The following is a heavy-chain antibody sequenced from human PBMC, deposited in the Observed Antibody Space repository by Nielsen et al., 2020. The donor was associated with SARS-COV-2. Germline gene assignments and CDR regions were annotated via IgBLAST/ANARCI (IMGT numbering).Heavy chain of an antibody. J-gene: IGHJ3*02. Sequence: GSLRLSCAVYGGSFSGYYWSWIRQPPGKGLEWIGEINHSGSTNYNPSLKSRVTISVGTSKNQFSLKLSSVTAADTAVYYCARVRITMIVVVDAFDIWGQGTMVTVSS. CDR1: GGSFSGYY. V-gene: IGHV4-34*01. CDR2: INHSGST. D-gene: IGHD3-22*01. CDR3: ARVRITMIVVVDAFDI.